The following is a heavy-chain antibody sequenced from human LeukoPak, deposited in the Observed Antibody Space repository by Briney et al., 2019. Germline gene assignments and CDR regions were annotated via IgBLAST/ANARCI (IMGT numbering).Heavy chain of an antibody. CDR3: AGWPMVRGVIRSFDY. CDR1: GYTLTELS. CDR2: FDPEDGET. D-gene: IGHD3-10*01. V-gene: IGHV1-24*01. J-gene: IGHJ4*02. Sequence: ASVKVSCKVSGYTLTELSMYWVRQAPGKGLEWMGGFDPEDGETIYAQKFQGRVTMTEDTSTDTAYMELSSLRSEDTAVYYCAGWPMVRGVIRSFDYWGQGTLVTVSS.